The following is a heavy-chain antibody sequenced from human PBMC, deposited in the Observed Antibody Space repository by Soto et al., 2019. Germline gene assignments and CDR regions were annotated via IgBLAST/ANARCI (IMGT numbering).Heavy chain of an antibody. J-gene: IGHJ4*02. CDR2: IKSDGSGT. CDR1: GFHFSSYW. CDR3: ARGYGDRYDGNGYLGRH. Sequence: EVKLVESGGGLVQPGESLTLSCEASGFHFSSYWMHWVRQAPGKGLVWVSRIKSDGSGTYYADSVQDRFTISRDNARNTLYLQMNSLRVEDTAVYFCARGYGDRYDGNGYLGRHCGQRTLVTVSS. D-gene: IGHD3-22*01. V-gene: IGHV3-74*01.